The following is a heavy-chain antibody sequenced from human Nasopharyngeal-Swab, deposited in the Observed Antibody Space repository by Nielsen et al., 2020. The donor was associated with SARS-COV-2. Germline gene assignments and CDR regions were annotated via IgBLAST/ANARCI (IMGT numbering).Heavy chain of an antibody. CDR1: GYSIASGGYS. Sequence: SETLSLTCAVSGYSIASGGYSWTWIRQSPRRGLEWIGYIHRSGRTYSNPSLKSRVTISVDRSKNQFSLKLSSVTAADTALYYCARENFGFDYWGQGILVTVSS. V-gene: IGHV4-30-2*06. D-gene: IGHD3-10*01. J-gene: IGHJ4*02. CDR3: ARENFGFDY. CDR2: IHRSGRT.